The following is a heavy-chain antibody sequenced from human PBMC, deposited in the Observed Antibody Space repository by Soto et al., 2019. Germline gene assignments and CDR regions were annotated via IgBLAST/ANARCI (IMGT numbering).Heavy chain of an antibody. J-gene: IGHJ6*02. D-gene: IGHD6-13*01. CDR3: ARDDWQGAAAEKTYYYYYYGMDV. V-gene: IGHV1-69*01. CDR2: IIPIFGTA. Sequence: QVQLVQSGAEVKKPGSSVKVSCKASGGTFSSYAISWVRQAPGQGLAWMGGIIPIFGTANYAQKFQGRVTITADESTSTAYMELSSLRSEDTAVYYCARDDWQGAAAEKTYYYYYYGMDVWGQGTTVTVSS. CDR1: GGTFSSYA.